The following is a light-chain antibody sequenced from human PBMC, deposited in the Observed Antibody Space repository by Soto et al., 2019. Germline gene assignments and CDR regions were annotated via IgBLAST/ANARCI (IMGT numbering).Light chain of an antibody. J-gene: IGKJ4*01. CDR1: QSVSSY. Sequence: DIVLTQSPSTLSSSLGERATLSCRASQSVSSYLAWYQQKPGKAPKLLIYDASNMDTGVPARFSGSGSGTDFTLTISSLEPEDFATYYCQQRSNWPRLTFGGGTKVEIK. CDR2: DAS. V-gene: IGKV3-11*01. CDR3: QQRSNWPRLT.